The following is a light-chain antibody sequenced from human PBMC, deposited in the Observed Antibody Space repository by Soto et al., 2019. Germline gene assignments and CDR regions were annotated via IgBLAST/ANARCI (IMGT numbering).Light chain of an antibody. V-gene: IGKV3-15*01. J-gene: IGKJ1*01. CDR2: GAS. CDR1: QSVSSN. CDR3: QQYNRWPGST. Sequence: EIVMTQSPATLSVSPGERATLSCRASQSVSSNLAWYQQKPGQAPRLLIYGASTRATGIPARFSGAGSGTEFTLTISRLESEDFAVFYCQQYNRWPGSTFGQGTNVEIK.